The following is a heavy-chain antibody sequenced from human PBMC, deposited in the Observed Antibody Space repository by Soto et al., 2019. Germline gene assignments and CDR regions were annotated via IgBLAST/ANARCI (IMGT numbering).Heavy chain of an antibody. CDR3: ARRGWGWFDP. CDR2: VNYSGNT. CDR1: GGSISSNSYD. Sequence: QLQLQLSGPGLVKPSETLSLTCIVSGGSISSNSYDWVWIRQPPGKGLEWIGSVNYSGNTYYNPSLKRRVTISVDTAKNQFSLKLTSLTATDTALYYCARRGWGWFDPWGQGTLVTVSS. D-gene: IGHD3-10*01. V-gene: IGHV4-39*01. J-gene: IGHJ5*02.